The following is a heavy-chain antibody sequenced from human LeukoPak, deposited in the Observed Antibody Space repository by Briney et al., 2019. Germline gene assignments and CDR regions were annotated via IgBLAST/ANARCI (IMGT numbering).Heavy chain of an antibody. CDR2: IYYSGRA. CDR1: GASISSTSDY. CDR3: ARVTGLWNGAGGWFDP. J-gene: IGHJ5*02. Sequence: PSETLSLTCTVSGASISSTSDYWGWIRQPPGKGLEWIGTIYYSGRAYHNPCLRSRLTISVDTSKNQFSLKLSSVTAADTAVYYCARVTGLWNGAGGWFDPWGQGTLVTVSS. D-gene: IGHD2-8*01. V-gene: IGHV4-39*01.